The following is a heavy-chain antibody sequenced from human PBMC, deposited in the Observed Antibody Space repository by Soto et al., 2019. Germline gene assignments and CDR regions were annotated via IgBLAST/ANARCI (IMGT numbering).Heavy chain of an antibody. Sequence: ASLKVSCKASGYTFTSYAMHWVRQAPGQRLEWMGWINAGNGNTKYSQKFQGRVTITRDTSASTAYMELSSLRSEDTAVYYCARVSSSHNYYDSSGYYSGWFDPWGQGNLVTVSS. CDR1: GYTFTSYA. CDR3: ARVSSSHNYYDSSGYYSGWFDP. D-gene: IGHD3-22*01. CDR2: INAGNGNT. V-gene: IGHV1-3*01. J-gene: IGHJ5*02.